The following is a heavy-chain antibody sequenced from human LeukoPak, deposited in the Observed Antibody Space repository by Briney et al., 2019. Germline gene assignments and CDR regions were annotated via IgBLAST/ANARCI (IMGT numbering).Heavy chain of an antibody. CDR1: GGSFSGYY. CDR3: ARHKPRAGFGQSLYYYYYMDV. J-gene: IGHJ6*03. D-gene: IGHD3-10*01. Sequence: SETLSLTCAVYGGSFSGYYWSWIRQPPGKGLEWIGEINHSGSTNYNPSLKSRVTISVDTSKNQFSLKLSSVTAADTAVYYCARHKPRAGFGQSLYYYYYMDVWGKGTTVTISS. V-gene: IGHV4-34*01. CDR2: INHSGST.